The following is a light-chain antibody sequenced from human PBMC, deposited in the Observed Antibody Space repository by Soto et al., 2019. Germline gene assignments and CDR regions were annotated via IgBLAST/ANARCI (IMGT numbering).Light chain of an antibody. CDR1: SSDVGGYNY. Sequence: QSALTQPASVSGSPGQSITISCTGTSSDVGGYNYVSWYQQHPGKAPKLMIYDVSNRPSGVSNRFSGSKSGNTASLTISGLLAEDEADYYCSSYTGSSTLCVFGAGTKVTVL. V-gene: IGLV2-14*01. CDR3: SSYTGSSTLCV. CDR2: DVS. J-gene: IGLJ1*01.